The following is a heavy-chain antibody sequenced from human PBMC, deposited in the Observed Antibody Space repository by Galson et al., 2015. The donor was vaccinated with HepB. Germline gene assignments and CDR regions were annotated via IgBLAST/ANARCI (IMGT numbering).Heavy chain of an antibody. V-gene: IGHV3-48*02. J-gene: IGHJ3*02. Sequence: SLRLSCAASGFTFSTYAMNWVRQAPGKGLESISCIRAGSSIISYADSVKGRFTISRDDARSSLYLEMNSLRDEDTAVYYCARDHDWAIDIWGQGTLVTVSP. CDR1: GFTFSTYA. CDR2: IRAGSSII. D-gene: IGHD2-21*01. CDR3: ARDHDWAIDI.